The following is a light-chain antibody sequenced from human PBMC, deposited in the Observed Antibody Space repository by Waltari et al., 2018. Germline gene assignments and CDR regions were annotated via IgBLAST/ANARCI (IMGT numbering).Light chain of an antibody. V-gene: IGKV4-1*01. CDR1: QSVLYNSNNKNY. Sequence: DIVMTQSPDPLAVSLGERATINCKSSQSVLYNSNNKNYLAWYQHKPGQPPKLLIYWASTRESGVPDRFSGSGSGTDFTLTITSLQAADVAVYYCQQYYSTPETFGQGTKLEIK. CDR2: WAS. CDR3: QQYYSTPET. J-gene: IGKJ2*01.